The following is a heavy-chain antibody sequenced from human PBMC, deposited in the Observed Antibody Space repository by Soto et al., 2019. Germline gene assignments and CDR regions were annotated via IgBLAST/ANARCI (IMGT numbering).Heavy chain of an antibody. V-gene: IGHV3-21*01. D-gene: IGHD5-12*01. J-gene: IGHJ3*02. CDR2: ISSSSSYI. CDR3: ARGVGDGYNLDAFDI. Sequence: EVQLVESGGGLVKPGGSLRLSCAASGFTFSSYSMNWVRQAPGKGLEWVSSISSSSSYIYYADSVKGRFTISRDNAKNSLYLQMNSLRADDTAVYYCARGVGDGYNLDAFDIWGQGTMVTVSS. CDR1: GFTFSSYS.